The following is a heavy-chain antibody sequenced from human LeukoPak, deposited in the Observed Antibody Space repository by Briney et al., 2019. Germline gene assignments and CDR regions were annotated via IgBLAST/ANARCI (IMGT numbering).Heavy chain of an antibody. CDR2: INHSGST. Sequence: SGTLSLTCAVYGGSFSGYYWSWIRQPPGKGLEWIGEINHSGSTNYNPSLKSRVTISVDTSKNQFSLKLSSVTAADTAVYYCARGLRGGYSYLFDPWGQGTLVTVSS. V-gene: IGHV4-34*01. D-gene: IGHD5-18*01. CDR3: ARGLRGGYSYLFDP. CDR1: GGSFSGYY. J-gene: IGHJ5*02.